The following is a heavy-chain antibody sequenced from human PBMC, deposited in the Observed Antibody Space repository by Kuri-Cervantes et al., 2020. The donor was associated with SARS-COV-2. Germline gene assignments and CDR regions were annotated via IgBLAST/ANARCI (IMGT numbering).Heavy chain of an antibody. CDR2: INHSGST. V-gene: IGHV4-34*01. D-gene: IGHD5-12*01. Sequence: GSLRLSCAVCGGSFSGYYWSWIRQPPGKGLEWIGEINHSGSTNYNPSLKSRVTISVDTSRNQFSLKLSSVTAADTAVYYCARVAYSGYFFDYWGQGTLVTVSS. CDR3: ARVAYSGYFFDY. CDR1: GGSFSGYY. J-gene: IGHJ4*02.